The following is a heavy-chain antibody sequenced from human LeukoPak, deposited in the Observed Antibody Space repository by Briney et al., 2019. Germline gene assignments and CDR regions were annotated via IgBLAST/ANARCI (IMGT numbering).Heavy chain of an antibody. CDR2: INPSGGST. CDR1: GYTFTSYY. V-gene: IGHV1-46*01. Sequence: ASVKVSCKASGYTFTSYYMHWVRLAPGQGLEWMGIINPSGGSTSYAQKFQGRVTMTRDTSTSTVHMELSSLRSEDTAVYYCARDDPLDKISSGWGPWGQGTLVTVSS. J-gene: IGHJ5*02. D-gene: IGHD6-19*01. CDR3: ARDDPLDKISSGWGP.